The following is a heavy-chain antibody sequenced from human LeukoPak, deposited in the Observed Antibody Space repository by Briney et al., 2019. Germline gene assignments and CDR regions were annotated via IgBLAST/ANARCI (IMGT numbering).Heavy chain of an antibody. D-gene: IGHD6-13*01. V-gene: IGHV3-30*03. CDR1: GFTFSSYG. Sequence: GGSLRLSCAASGFTFSSYGMHWVRQAPGKGLEWVAVISYDGSNKYYADSVKGRFTISRDNGKNTLYLQMNSLRAEDTAMYYCARGFSQGQQLTLGYWGQGTLVTVSS. CDR2: ISYDGSNK. J-gene: IGHJ4*02. CDR3: ARGFSQGQQLTLGY.